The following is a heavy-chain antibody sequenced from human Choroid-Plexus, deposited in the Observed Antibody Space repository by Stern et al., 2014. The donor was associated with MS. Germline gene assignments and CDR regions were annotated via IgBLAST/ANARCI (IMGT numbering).Heavy chain of an antibody. J-gene: IGHJ5*02. CDR2: LSYYGSNK. V-gene: IGHV3-30*18. D-gene: IGHD2/OR15-2a*01. CDR1: GFTFGRCA. Sequence: QVQLVQSGGGVVQPGRPLRLSCVASGFTFGRCAMHWVRQAPGKGLEGVACLSYYGSNKYYADSVKCRFTISRDNSQNTLYMQMSSLRPEDTAVYYCAKDRQYLTYFFDHWGQGSLVTVSS. CDR3: AKDRQYLTYFFDH.